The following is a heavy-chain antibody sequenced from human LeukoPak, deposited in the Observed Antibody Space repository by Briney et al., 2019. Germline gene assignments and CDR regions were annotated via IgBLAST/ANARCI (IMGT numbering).Heavy chain of an antibody. D-gene: IGHD3-22*01. CDR2: IRSKANSYAT. V-gene: IGHV3-73*01. CDR1: GFTFSGSA. Sequence: PGGSLRLSCAASGFTFSGSAMHWVRQASGKGLEWVGRIRSKANSYATAYAASVKGRFTISRDDSKNTAYLQMNSLKTEDTAVYYCTRPNYDSSGNIDYWGQGTLVTVSS. J-gene: IGHJ4*02. CDR3: TRPNYDSSGNIDY.